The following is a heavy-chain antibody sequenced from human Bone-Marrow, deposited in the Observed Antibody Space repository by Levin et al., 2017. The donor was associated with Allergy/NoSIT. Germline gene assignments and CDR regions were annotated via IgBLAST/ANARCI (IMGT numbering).Heavy chain of an antibody. CDR3: ARGRRLRFAFDI. Sequence: PSETLSLTCAVSGYSISSGYYWGWIRQPPGKGLEWIGSIYHSGSTYYNPSLKSRVTISVDTSKNQFSLKLSSVTAADTAVYYCARGRRLRFAFDIWGQGTMVTVSS. J-gene: IGHJ3*02. V-gene: IGHV4-38-2*01. CDR2: IYHSGST. D-gene: IGHD4-17*01. CDR1: GYSISSGYY.